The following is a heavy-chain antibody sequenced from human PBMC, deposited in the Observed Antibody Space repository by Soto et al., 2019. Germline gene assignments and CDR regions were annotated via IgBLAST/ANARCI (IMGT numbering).Heavy chain of an antibody. D-gene: IGHD5-18*01. J-gene: IGHJ4*02. Sequence: QVQLVESGGGVVQPGRSLRLSCAASGFTFSSYAMHWVRQAPGKGLEWVAVISYDGSNKYYADSVKGRFTISRDNSKNTLYLQMNSLRAEDTAVYYCAREKAMTYYFDYWGQGTLVTVSS. V-gene: IGHV3-30-3*01. CDR1: GFTFSSYA. CDR2: ISYDGSNK. CDR3: AREKAMTYYFDY.